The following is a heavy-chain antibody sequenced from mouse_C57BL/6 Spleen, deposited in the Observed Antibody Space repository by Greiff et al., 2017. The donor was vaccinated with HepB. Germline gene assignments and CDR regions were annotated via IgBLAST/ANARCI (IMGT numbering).Heavy chain of an antibody. CDR1: GYAFSSSW. V-gene: IGHV1-82*01. J-gene: IGHJ2*01. Sequence: QVQLQQSGPELVKPGASVKISCKASGYAFSSSWMHWVKQRPGKGLEWIGRIYPGDGETNYNGKFKGKATLTADKASSTAYMQLSSLTSEDSAVYFCAMLITTVVFDYWGQGTTLTVSS. CDR3: AMLITTVVFDY. D-gene: IGHD1-1*01. CDR2: IYPGDGET.